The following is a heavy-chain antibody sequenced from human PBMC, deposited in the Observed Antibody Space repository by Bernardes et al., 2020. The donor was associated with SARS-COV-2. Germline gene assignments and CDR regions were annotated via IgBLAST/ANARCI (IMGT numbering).Heavy chain of an antibody. Sequence: GSLRLSCAASGFTFSSYAMSWVRQAPGKGLEWVSAISGSGGSTYYADSVKGRFTISRDNSKNTLYLQMNSLRAEDTAVYYCAKASSTVTSLLYYYYGMDVWGQGTTVTVSS. D-gene: IGHD4-4*01. J-gene: IGHJ6*02. V-gene: IGHV3-23*01. CDR2: ISGSGGST. CDR1: GFTFSSYA. CDR3: AKASSTVTSLLYYYYGMDV.